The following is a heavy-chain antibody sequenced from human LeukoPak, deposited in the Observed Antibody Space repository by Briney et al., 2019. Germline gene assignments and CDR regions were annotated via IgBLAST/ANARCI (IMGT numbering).Heavy chain of an antibody. Sequence: ASVKVSCKASGYTFTSYYIHWVRQAPRQGLEWMGMINPSGGSTNYAQKFQGRVTMTRDTSTSTVYMELSSLRSEDTAVYYCARELLWFGEPTHAFDIRGQGTMVTVSS. CDR3: ARELLWFGEPTHAFDI. CDR1: GYTFTSYY. J-gene: IGHJ3*02. V-gene: IGHV1-46*01. CDR2: INPSGGST. D-gene: IGHD3-10*01.